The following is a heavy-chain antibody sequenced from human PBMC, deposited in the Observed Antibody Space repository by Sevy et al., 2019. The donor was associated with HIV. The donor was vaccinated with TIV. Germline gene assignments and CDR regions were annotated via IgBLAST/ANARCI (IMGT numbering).Heavy chain of an antibody. Sequence: GGSLRLSCAASGFKLNDFAMHWVRQAPGKGLEWVSGISWNSGNIDYEDSVKGRFTISRANAKYSLYLQMNSLRIQDTAFHYFATDIGCGWGQSCYYSGMDVWGQATTVTVSS. J-gene: IGHJ6*02. CDR2: ISWNSGNI. V-gene: IGHV3-9*01. CDR1: GFKLNDFA. CDR3: ATDIGCGWGQSCYYSGMDV. D-gene: IGHD2-21*01.